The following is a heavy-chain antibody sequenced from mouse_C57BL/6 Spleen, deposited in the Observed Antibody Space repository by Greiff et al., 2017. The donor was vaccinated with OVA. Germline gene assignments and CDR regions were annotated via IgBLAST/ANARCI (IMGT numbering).Heavy chain of an antibody. CDR3: AREDCNTWYFDV. J-gene: IGHJ1*03. D-gene: IGHD2-1*01. V-gene: IGHV5-16*01. Sequence: DVMLVESEGGLVQPGSSMKLSCTASGFTFSDYYMAWVRQVPEKGLEWVANINYDGSSTYYLDSLKSRFIISRDNAKNILYLQMSSLKSEDTATYYCAREDCNTWYFDVWGTGTTVTVSS. CDR2: INYDGSST. CDR1: GFTFSDYY.